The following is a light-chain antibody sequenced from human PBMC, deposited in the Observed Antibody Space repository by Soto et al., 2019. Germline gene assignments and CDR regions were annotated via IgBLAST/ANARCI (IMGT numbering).Light chain of an antibody. J-gene: IGKJ4*01. V-gene: IGKV3-11*01. CDR2: DAS. CDR1: QSVSSY. CDR3: QQRSNWPPT. Sequence: DILLTQSPSTLSSSVGDRATLSCRASQSVSSYLAWYQQKPGQAPRLLIYDASNMATGIPSRFSGSGSGTEFTLTISSLEPDDFAVYYCQQRSNWPPTFGGGTKVEIK.